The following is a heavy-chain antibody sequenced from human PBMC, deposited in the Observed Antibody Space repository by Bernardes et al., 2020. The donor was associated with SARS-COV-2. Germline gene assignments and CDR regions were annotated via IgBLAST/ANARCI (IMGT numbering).Heavy chain of an antibody. V-gene: IGHV3-30-3*01. J-gene: IGHJ4*02. CDR2: ISYDGSSK. CDR3: ARDGAYGSNSGFGY. Sequence: GGSLRLSCAASGFTFGNFALHWVRQAPGKGLEWVAVISYDGSSKYYADSVKGRFTISRDNSKNSLYLQMNSLRTEDTALYYCARDGAYGSNSGFGYWGQGALVTVSS. CDR1: GFTFGNFA. D-gene: IGHD3-22*01.